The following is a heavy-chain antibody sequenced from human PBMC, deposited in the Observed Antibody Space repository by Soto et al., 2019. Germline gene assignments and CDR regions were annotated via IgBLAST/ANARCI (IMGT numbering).Heavy chain of an antibody. Sequence: QVQLVQSGAEVKKPGASVKVSCKASGYTFTSYGISWVRQAPGQGLEWMGWISAYNGNTNYAQKLQGRVTMTKDTSTSTAYMELRSLRSDDTAVYYCARARGWYMYYYYGMDVWGQGTTVTVSS. D-gene: IGHD6-19*01. CDR2: ISAYNGNT. CDR3: ARARGWYMYYYYGMDV. V-gene: IGHV1-18*01. J-gene: IGHJ6*02. CDR1: GYTFTSYG.